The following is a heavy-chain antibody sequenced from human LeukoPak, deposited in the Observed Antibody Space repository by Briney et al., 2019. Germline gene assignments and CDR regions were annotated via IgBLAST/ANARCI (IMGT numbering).Heavy chain of an antibody. Sequence: SETLSLTCTVSGGSLSSISYYWGWIRQPPGKGLEWIGSIYYSGSTYYNPSLKSRVTISVDTSKNQFSLKLSSVTAADTAVYYCARLRVRSSSSGPEGYWGQGTLVTVSS. J-gene: IGHJ4*02. CDR3: ARLRVRSSSSGPEGY. CDR2: IYYSGST. CDR1: GGSLSSISYY. V-gene: IGHV4-39*01. D-gene: IGHD6-6*01.